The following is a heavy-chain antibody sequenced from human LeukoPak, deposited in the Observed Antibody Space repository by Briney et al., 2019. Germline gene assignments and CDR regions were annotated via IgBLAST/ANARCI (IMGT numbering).Heavy chain of an antibody. J-gene: IGHJ4*02. CDR3: ARVVTAIELFDY. D-gene: IGHD2-21*02. CDR1: GYTFTSYG. Sequence: ASVKVSCKASGYTFTSYGISWVRQAPGQGLEWMGWISAHNGNTNYAQKLQGRVTMTTDTSTSTAYMELRSLRSDDTAVYYCARVVTAIELFDYWGQGTLVTVSS. V-gene: IGHV1-18*01. CDR2: ISAHNGNT.